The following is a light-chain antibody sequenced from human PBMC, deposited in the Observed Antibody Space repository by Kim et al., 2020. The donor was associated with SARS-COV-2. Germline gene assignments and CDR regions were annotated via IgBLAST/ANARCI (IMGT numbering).Light chain of an antibody. J-gene: IGKJ1*01. CDR3: QQYNSWPPWT. CDR2: GAS. CDR1: QSVTGN. Sequence: SPGERAPLSCRASQSVTGNLAWYQQKPGQAPRLLIYGASTRATGIPARFSGSGSGTEFTLTISSLQSEDFAVYFCQQYNSWPPWTFGQGTKVDIK. V-gene: IGKV3-15*01.